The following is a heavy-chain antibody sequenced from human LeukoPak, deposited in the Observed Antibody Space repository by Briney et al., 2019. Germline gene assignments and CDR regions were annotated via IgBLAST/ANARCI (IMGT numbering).Heavy chain of an antibody. Sequence: SVKVSCKASGGTFSSYAISWVRQAPGQGLEWMGGIIPIFGTANYAQKFQGRVTITADESTSTAYMELSSLRSEDTAVYYCARGLTDYYDSSGYHNWFDPWGQGTLVTVSP. V-gene: IGHV1-69*13. CDR3: ARGLTDYYDSSGYHNWFDP. D-gene: IGHD3-22*01. J-gene: IGHJ5*02. CDR1: GGTFSSYA. CDR2: IIPIFGTA.